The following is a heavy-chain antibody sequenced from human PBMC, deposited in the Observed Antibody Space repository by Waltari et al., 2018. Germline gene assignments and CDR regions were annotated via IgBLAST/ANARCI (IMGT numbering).Heavy chain of an antibody. CDR3: ARRELDSYGGYYFDY. CDR1: GDSMRRYY. Sequence: QVQLQESGPGLLKPSENLSITCRVSGDSMRRYYWSWLRQSPEKGLEWIGYIDTTGITKYNPSLESRVSISLDTSKNQFSLNLYSVIAADTAVYYCARRELDSYGGYYFDYWGQGVLVTVSS. D-gene: IGHD5-18*01. CDR2: IDTTGIT. V-gene: IGHV4-4*08. J-gene: IGHJ4*02.